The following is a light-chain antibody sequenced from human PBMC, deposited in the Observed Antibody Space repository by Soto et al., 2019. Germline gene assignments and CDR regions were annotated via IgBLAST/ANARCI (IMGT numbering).Light chain of an antibody. CDR2: KAS. J-gene: IGKJ2*01. CDR3: QQYHSYPYT. Sequence: DIQMTQSPSTLSASVGDRVTITCRARQSISSWLAWYKQKPGKAPKLLIYKASSLESGVPSRFSGSGSGTEFTLTISSLQPDDFATYYCQQYHSYPYTFGQGTTLEIK. CDR1: QSISSW. V-gene: IGKV1-5*03.